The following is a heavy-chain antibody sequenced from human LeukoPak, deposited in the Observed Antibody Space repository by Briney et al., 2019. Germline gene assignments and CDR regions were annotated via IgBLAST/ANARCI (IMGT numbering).Heavy chain of an antibody. Sequence: ASVKVSCKASGYTFTSYGISWVRQAPGQGLEWMGWINPNSGGTNYAQKFQGRVTMTRDTSISTAYMELSRLRSDDTAVYYCARDHCSGGSCYWFDYWGQGTLVTVSS. CDR3: ARDHCSGGSCYWFDY. CDR2: INPNSGGT. V-gene: IGHV1-2*02. CDR1: GYTFTSYG. D-gene: IGHD2-15*01. J-gene: IGHJ4*02.